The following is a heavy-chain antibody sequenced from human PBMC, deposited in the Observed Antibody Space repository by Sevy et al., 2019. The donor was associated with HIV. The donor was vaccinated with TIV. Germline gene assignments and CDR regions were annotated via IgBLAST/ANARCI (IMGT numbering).Heavy chain of an antibody. CDR1: GFTFSSFG. V-gene: IGHV3-33*01. CDR2: IWFDGSNT. CDR3: ARDLEFYDNGDYGPAFMPDY. D-gene: IGHD4-17*01. J-gene: IGHJ4*02. Sequence: GGSLRLSCAASGFTFSSFGMHWVRQAPGKGLEWLALIWFDGSNTYYADSVKGRFTISRDIAKNTLHLQMNSLRGEDTAVYYCARDLEFYDNGDYGPAFMPDYWGQGTLVTVSS.